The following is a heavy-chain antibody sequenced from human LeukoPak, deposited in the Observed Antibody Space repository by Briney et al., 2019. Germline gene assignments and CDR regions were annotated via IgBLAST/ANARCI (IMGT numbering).Heavy chain of an antibody. Sequence: GASVKVSCKTSGYTFTNYDINWVRQATGQGLEWMGWINPNSGNTGYAQKFQGRVTMTRNTSISTAYMELSSLRSEDTTVYYCARPLCRRPACPPPEWFAPWGKGTLVTVSS. CDR2: INPNSGNT. CDR3: ARPLCRRPACPPPEWFAP. D-gene: IGHD2-15*01. CDR1: GYTFTNYD. J-gene: IGHJ5*02. V-gene: IGHV1-8*01.